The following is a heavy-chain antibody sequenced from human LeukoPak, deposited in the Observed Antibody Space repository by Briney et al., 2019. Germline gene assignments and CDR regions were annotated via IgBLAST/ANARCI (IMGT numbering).Heavy chain of an antibody. CDR2: ISVYNGHT. V-gene: IGHV1-18*01. CDR3: ARTPEKHIDH. Sequence: ASVKVSCKTSGYTFIFYNITWVRQAPGQGLEWMGRISVYNGHTDFARNFQDRVTMTADTSTTTAYMELKSLRSDDTVVYYCARTPEKHIDHWGQGTLVTVSS. J-gene: IGHJ4*02. D-gene: IGHD2-15*01. CDR1: GYTFIFYN.